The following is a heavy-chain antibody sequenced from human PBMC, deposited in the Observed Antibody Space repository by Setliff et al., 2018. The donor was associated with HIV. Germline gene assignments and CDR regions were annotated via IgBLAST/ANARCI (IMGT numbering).Heavy chain of an antibody. CDR3: ARGPSGTYYREFDF. Sequence: SETLSLTCTVSGGSISVHYWSRLRQPPGKGLEWIGYMYASGSTDYNPSLKSRVTISVDRFRNQFSLQLRSVTAADTAVYYCARGPSGTYYREFDFWGQGTLVTVSS. V-gene: IGHV4-59*11. CDR1: GGSISVHY. J-gene: IGHJ4*02. D-gene: IGHD1-26*01. CDR2: MYASGST.